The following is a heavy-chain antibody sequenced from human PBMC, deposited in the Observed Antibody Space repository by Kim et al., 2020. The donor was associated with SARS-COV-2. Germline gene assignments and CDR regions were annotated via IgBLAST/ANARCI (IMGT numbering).Heavy chain of an antibody. CDR2: IWYDGSNK. D-gene: IGHD2-15*01. Sequence: GGSLRLSCAASGFTFSSYGMHWVRQAPGKGLEWVAVIWYDGSNKYYADSVKGRFTISRENSKNTLYLQMNSLRAEDTAVYYCARGIVVVAATPDFDYWG. J-gene: IGHJ4*01. V-gene: IGHV3-33*01. CDR3: ARGIVVVAATPDFDY. CDR1: GFTFSSYG.